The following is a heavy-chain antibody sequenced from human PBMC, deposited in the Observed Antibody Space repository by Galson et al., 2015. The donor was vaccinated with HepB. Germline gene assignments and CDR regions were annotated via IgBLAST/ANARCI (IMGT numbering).Heavy chain of an antibody. CDR1: GFTFSRYS. CDR3: ATDEGGPHF. D-gene: IGHD1-26*01. J-gene: IGHJ4*02. V-gene: IGHV3-48*04. CDR2: ISSSSHTI. Sequence: SLRLSCAASGFTFSRYSMNWVRQAPGKGLEWVSFISSSSHTIYYADFVKGRFTISRDNANNSLFLQMNSLRAEDTAVYYCATDEGGPHFWGQGTLVTVSS.